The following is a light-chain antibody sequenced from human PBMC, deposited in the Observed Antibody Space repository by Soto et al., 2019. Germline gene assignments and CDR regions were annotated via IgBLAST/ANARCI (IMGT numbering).Light chain of an antibody. CDR3: QHNYLNTPWT. CDR2: AAS. V-gene: IGKV1-39*01. J-gene: IGKJ1*01. CDR1: QSVTKY. Sequence: DIQMTQSPSSLSASVGDRVTITCRTSQSVTKYLNWYQQKPGKAPRLLIYAASNLQSGVPSRFSGSGSGTDFTLTISRLQPEDLATYYCQHNYLNTPWTFGPGTMVEIK.